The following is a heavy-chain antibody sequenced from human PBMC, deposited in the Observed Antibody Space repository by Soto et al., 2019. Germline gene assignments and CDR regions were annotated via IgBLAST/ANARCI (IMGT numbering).Heavy chain of an antibody. Sequence: ASVKVSCKASGYTFTGYYMHWVRQAPGQGLEWMGWINPNSGGTNYAQKFQGWVTMTRDTSISTAYMELSRLRSDDTAVYYCARAKPPYYYGSVSYYNPNSQTRNYYYYYGMDVWGQGTTVTVSS. CDR1: GYTFTGYY. J-gene: IGHJ6*02. V-gene: IGHV1-2*04. CDR3: ARAKPPYYYGSVSYYNPNSQTRNYYYYYGMDV. D-gene: IGHD3-10*01. CDR2: INPNSGGT.